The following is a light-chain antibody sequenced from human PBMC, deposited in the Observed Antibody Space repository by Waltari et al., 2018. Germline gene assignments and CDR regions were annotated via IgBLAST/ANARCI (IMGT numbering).Light chain of an antibody. CDR1: QSVSTIS. CDR2: GTS. CDR3: QQYDGIVVT. Sequence: EIVLTQSPGTLSLSPGERATLSCRASQSVSTISLTWYQQKPGQAPRLSIYGTSSRATGIPDRFSGSGSGTDFTLTISRLQPEDFAIYYCQQYDGIVVTFGGGTKVEI. V-gene: IGKV3-20*01. J-gene: IGKJ4*01.